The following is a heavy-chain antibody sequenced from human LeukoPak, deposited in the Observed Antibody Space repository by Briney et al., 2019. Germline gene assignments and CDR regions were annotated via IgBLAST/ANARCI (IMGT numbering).Heavy chain of an antibody. Sequence: PSETLSLTCTVSGGSISSTNSYWGWIRQPPGKGLESIGTIYSSGTTHYNSPLKSRVTISVDPSKNQFSLKMTSVTAADTAVYFCLAVTDFFAFTIWGRGTLVTISP. D-gene: IGHD6-19*01. CDR3: LAVTDFFAFTI. CDR1: GGSISSTNSY. V-gene: IGHV4-39*01. J-gene: IGHJ3*02. CDR2: IYSSGTT.